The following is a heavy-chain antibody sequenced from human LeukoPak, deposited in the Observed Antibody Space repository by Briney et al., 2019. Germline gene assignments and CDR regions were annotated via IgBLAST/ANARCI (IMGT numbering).Heavy chain of an antibody. D-gene: IGHD3-22*01. J-gene: IGHJ4*02. CDR3: AKRGAVIRVILVGFHKEAYYFDS. CDR1: GITLSNYG. Sequence: GGSLRLSCAVSGITLSNYGMSWVRQAPGKGLEWVAGISDSGGRTNYADSVKGRFTISRDNPKNTLYLQMNSPRAEDTAVYFCAKRGAVIRVILVGFHKEAYYFDSWGQGALVTVSS. V-gene: IGHV3-23*01. CDR2: ISDSGGRT.